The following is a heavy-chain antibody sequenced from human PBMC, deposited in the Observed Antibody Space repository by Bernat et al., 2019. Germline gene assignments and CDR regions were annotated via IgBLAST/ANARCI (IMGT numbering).Heavy chain of an antibody. Sequence: EVQLVESGGGLVQPGGSLRLSCAASGFTFSTYWMTWVRQAPGKGLEWVANMKQDGTAKYYVDSVKGRFTISRDNAKNSLYLQMNSLRAEDTAVYYCSDLGAFDIWGQGTMVTVSS. CDR2: MKQDGTAK. CDR3: SDLGAFDI. D-gene: IGHD1-26*01. CDR1: GFTFSTYW. J-gene: IGHJ3*02. V-gene: IGHV3-7*03.